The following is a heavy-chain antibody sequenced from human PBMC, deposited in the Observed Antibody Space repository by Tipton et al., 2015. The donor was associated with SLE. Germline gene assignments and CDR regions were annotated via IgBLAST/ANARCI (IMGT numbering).Heavy chain of an antibody. CDR2: IKEDGRDK. CDR3: ARGGSNSAMYWQD. D-gene: IGHD2-8*02. CDR1: GSVSGYTFSGLW. V-gene: IGHV3-7*01. Sequence: SLRLSCAVSGSVSGYTFSGLWMTWVRQAPGKGVEWVANIKEDGRDKYYGDSVKGRFTVSRDNAKNSLFLQMHSLRVDDTAVYYCARGGSNSAMYWQDWGQGTLVTVSS. J-gene: IGHJ4*02.